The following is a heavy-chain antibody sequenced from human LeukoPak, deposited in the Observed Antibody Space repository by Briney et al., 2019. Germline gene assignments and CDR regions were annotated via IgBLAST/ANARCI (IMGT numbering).Heavy chain of an antibody. J-gene: IGHJ4*02. CDR1: GFTFSSYA. V-gene: IGHV3-23*01. CDR2: TTGSGTKT. D-gene: IGHD6-25*01. Sequence: GGSLRLSCAASGFTFSSYAMSWVRQAPGKGLEWVSTTTGSGTKTYYPDSVKGRFTISRENSKNTLYLEMSSLRAEDTAAYYCAKRPSEAAAGPFEYWGQGVQVTVSS. CDR3: AKRPSEAAAGPFEY.